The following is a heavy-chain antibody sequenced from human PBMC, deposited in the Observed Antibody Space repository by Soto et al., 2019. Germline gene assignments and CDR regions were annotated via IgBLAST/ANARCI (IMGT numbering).Heavy chain of an antibody. Sequence: GGSLRLSCTASGFTFTTYAMNWVRQAPGKGLEWMAYIRNNGDNKYYADSVKGRFTISRDNSENTLYLQMNSLRAEDTAVYFCAKDREYYYGSGSYPDYWGQGTLVTVSS. D-gene: IGHD3-10*01. J-gene: IGHJ4*02. CDR2: IRNNGDNK. CDR1: GFTFTTYA. CDR3: AKDREYYYGSGSYPDY. V-gene: IGHV3-30*02.